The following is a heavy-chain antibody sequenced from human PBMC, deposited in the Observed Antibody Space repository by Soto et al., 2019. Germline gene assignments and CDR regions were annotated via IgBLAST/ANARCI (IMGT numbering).Heavy chain of an antibody. V-gene: IGHV4-59*08. CDR3: SRQSGASGPPNYYYHYMDV. J-gene: IGHJ6*03. CDR1: GGSISSYY. CDR2: IYYSGST. Sequence: SETLSLTCTVSGGSISSYYWSWIRQPPGKGLEWIGYIYYSGSTNYNPSLKSRVTISVDTSKNQFSLKLSSVTAADTAVYYCSRQSGASGPPNYYYHYMDVWGKGTTVTVS. D-gene: IGHD3-10*01.